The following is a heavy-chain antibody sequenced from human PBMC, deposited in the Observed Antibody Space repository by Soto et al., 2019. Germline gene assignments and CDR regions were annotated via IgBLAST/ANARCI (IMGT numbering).Heavy chain of an antibody. CDR1: GYTFTNYG. J-gene: IGHJ6*03. CDR2: ISAYNGNT. V-gene: IGHV1-18*01. D-gene: IGHD6-6*01. Sequence: QVQLLQSGAEVKKPGASVKVSCKASGYTFTNYGITWVRQAPGQGLGWMGWISAYNGNTHYTQRLQGRVTMTTDTSPSTAYMELRGLRSDDTAVDYCARGRQLVGYFYYYMDVWGKGTTVTVSS. CDR3: ARGRQLVGYFYYYMDV.